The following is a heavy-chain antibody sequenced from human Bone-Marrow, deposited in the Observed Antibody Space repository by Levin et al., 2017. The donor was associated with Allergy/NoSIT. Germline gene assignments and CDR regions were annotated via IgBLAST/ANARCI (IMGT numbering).Heavy chain of an antibody. CDR3: ARAVGTPGWAEQFQH. CDR2: IYSGGTT. Sequence: QSGGSLRLSCAASGFSVISSYMSWVRQAPGKGLEWVSVIYSGGTTYYADSVKGRFTISRDNSKNTLNLQMNSLRADDTAVYYCARAVGTPGWAEQFQHWGQGTLVTVSS. D-gene: IGHD2-15*01. V-gene: IGHV3-53*01. CDR1: GFSVISSY. J-gene: IGHJ1*01.